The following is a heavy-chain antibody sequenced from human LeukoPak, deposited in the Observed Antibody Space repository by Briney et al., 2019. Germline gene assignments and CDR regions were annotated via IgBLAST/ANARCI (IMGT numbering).Heavy chain of an antibody. CDR2: IYYSGST. Sequence: SETLSLTCTVSGGSISSSSYYWGWIRQPPGKGLEWIGSIYYSGSTYYNPSLKSRVTISVDTSKNQLSLKLSSVTAADTAVYYCARQLRGAFDIWGQGTMVTVSS. D-gene: IGHD4-17*01. V-gene: IGHV4-39*01. CDR1: GGSISSSSYY. J-gene: IGHJ3*02. CDR3: ARQLRGAFDI.